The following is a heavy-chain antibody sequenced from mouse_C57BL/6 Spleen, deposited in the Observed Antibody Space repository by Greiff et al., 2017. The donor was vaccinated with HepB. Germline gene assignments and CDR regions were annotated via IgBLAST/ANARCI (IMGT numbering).Heavy chain of an antibody. CDR2: INPNNGGT. Sequence: EVQLQQSGPELVKPGASVKMSCKASGYTFTDYNMHWVKQSHGKSLEWIGYINPNNGGTSYNQKFKGKATLTVNKSSSTAYMELRSLTSEDSAVYYCARKAMIYYYGSSYVGYFDYWGQGTTLTVSS. CDR1: GYTFTDYN. D-gene: IGHD1-1*01. V-gene: IGHV1-22*01. CDR3: ARKAMIYYYGSSYVGYFDY. J-gene: IGHJ2*01.